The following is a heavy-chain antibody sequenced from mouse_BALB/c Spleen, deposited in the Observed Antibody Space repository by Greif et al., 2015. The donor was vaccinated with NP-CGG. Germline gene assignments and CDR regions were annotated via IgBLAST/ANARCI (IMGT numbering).Heavy chain of an antibody. J-gene: IGHJ1*01. CDR2: IYPGSGNT. CDR3: ARDSRYFDV. CDR1: GYTFTDYY. V-gene: IGHV1-77*01. Sequence: QVQLKQSGAELARPGASVKLSCKASGYTFTDYYINWVKQRTGQGLEWIGEIYPGSGNTYYNEKFTGKATLTADKSSSTTYVPLSSLTSEDSAVYFCARDSRYFDVWGAGTTFTVSS.